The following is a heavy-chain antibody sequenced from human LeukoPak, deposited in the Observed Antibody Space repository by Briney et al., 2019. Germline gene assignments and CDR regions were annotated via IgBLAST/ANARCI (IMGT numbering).Heavy chain of an antibody. CDR1: GYTFTRYY. CDR2: INPSGGST. Sequence: ASVKVSCKASGYTFTRYYIHWVRQAPGQGLEWMGIINPSGGSTNYAQKFQGRVTVTGDTSTSTVYMELSSLRSEDTAVYYCAREIGELYRWFDPWGQGTLVTVSS. V-gene: IGHV1-46*01. CDR3: AREIGELYRWFDP. J-gene: IGHJ5*02. D-gene: IGHD3-10*01.